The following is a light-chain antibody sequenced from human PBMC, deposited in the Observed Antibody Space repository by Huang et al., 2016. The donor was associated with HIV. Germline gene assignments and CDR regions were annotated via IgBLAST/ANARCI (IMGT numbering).Light chain of an antibody. CDR2: AAA. V-gene: IGKV1-NL1*01. CDR1: QGITNS. Sequence: DIQMTQSPSSLFASVGDRVTITCRASQGITNSLAWYQQKPGKAPKLLLYAAARLESGVPSRFSGSGSGTNYTLTISTLQPEDFATYYCQQYYSTPLTFGGGTKVEIK. CDR3: QQYYSTPLT. J-gene: IGKJ4*01.